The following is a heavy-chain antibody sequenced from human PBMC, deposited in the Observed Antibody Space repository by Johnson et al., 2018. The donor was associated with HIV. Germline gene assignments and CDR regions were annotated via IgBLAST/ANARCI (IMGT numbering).Heavy chain of an antibody. J-gene: IGHJ3*02. CDR1: GFTFSSYA. CDR2: ISYDGSNK. V-gene: IGHV3-30-3*01. Sequence: QVQLVESGGGVVQPGRSLRLSCAASGFTFSSYAMHWVRQAPGKGLEWVAVISYDGSNKYYADSVKGRFTISRDNSKNPLYLQRNSLRAEDTAVYYCARDSPQLVGDAFDIWGQGTMVTVSS. CDR3: ARDSPQLVGDAFDI. D-gene: IGHD6-13*01.